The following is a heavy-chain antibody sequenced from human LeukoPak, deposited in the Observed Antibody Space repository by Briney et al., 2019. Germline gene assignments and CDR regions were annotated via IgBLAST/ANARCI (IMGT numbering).Heavy chain of an antibody. Sequence: PSETLSLTCTVSGGSISSYYWSWIRQPPGKGLDWIGYIYYSGSTNYNPSLKSRVTISVDTSKNQFSLKLSSVTAADTAMYYCARHIITMVRGVPSGMDVWGQGTTVTVSS. V-gene: IGHV4-59*08. D-gene: IGHD3-10*01. CDR3: ARHIITMVRGVPSGMDV. CDR1: GGSISSYY. CDR2: IYYSGST. J-gene: IGHJ6*02.